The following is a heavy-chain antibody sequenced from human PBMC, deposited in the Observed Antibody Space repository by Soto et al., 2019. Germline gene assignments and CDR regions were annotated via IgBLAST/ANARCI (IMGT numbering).Heavy chain of an antibody. CDR3: ARGYGRNFDY. D-gene: IGHD5-18*01. CDR1: GGSISSGGYS. V-gene: IGHV4-30-2*01. J-gene: IGHJ4*02. Sequence: SETLSLTCAVSGGSISSGGYSWSWIRQPPGKGLEWIGYIYHSGSTNYNPSLKSRVTISVDTSKNQFSLKLSSVTAADTAVYYCARGYGRNFDYWGQGTLVTVPQ. CDR2: IYHSGST.